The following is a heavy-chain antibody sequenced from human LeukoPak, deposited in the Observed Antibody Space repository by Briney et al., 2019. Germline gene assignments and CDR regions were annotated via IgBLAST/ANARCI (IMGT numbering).Heavy chain of an antibody. Sequence: SVKVACMASGGTFINYAISGVRQASGQGLEWMERIIPTLGIANYAQKFQSRVTITADKSTSTAYMELSSLRSEDTAVYYCARGPTRHGYNYVWFDYWGQGTLVTVSS. CDR2: IIPTLGIA. D-gene: IGHD5-24*01. CDR3: ARGPTRHGYNYVWFDY. J-gene: IGHJ4*02. CDR1: GGTFINYA. V-gene: IGHV1-69*04.